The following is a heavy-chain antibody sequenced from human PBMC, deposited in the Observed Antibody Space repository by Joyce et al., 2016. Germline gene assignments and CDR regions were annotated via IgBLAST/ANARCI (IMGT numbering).Heavy chain of an antibody. CDR1: GFLCSSKE. J-gene: IGHJ4*02. Sequence: VHLVESGGGLVQPGGSLILSCAASGFLCSSKEMNWVRQAPGKGLERIAYMRRRGSLTPYAGSVRCRFTTASDNDGRSLYLQRESLRAEDTVMYCCARPSCVVWGQGSLVTVSS. CDR2: MRRRGSLT. V-gene: IGHV3-48*03. CDR3: ARPSCVV.